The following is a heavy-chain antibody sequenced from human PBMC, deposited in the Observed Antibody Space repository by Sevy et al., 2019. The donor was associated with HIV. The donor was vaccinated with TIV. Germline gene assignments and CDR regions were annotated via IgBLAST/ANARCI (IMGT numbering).Heavy chain of an antibody. Sequence: SGTLSLTCTVSGGSISSSSYYWGWIRQPPGKGLEWIGSIYYSGSTYYNPSLKSRVTISVDTSKNQFSLKLSSVTAADTAVYYCARQKGPKQQLVFDYWGQGTLVTVSS. D-gene: IGHD6-13*01. CDR2: IYYSGST. CDR3: ARQKGPKQQLVFDY. J-gene: IGHJ4*02. CDR1: GGSISSSSYY. V-gene: IGHV4-39*01.